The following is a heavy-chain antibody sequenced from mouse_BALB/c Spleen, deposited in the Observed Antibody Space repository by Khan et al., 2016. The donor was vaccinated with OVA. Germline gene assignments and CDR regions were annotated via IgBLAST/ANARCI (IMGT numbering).Heavy chain of an antibody. CDR1: GFSLTGYG. D-gene: IGHD2-12*01. CDR2: IWADGST. J-gene: IGHJ2*01. CDR3: ARDTTGYYFDY. Sequence: QVQLKESGPGLVAPSQSLSITCTVSGFSLTGYGVNWVRQPPGKGLEWLGMIWADGSTDYSSALKSRLSITKDNSKSQVFLKMNSLQTDDTARYYCARDTTGYYFDYWGQGTTLTVSS. V-gene: IGHV2-6-7*01.